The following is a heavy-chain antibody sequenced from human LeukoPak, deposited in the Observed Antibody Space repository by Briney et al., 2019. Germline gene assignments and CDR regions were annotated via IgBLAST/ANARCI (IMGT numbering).Heavy chain of an antibody. J-gene: IGHJ4*02. CDR2: ISGSGGST. CDR3: AKGSLPYSYPWWLLPYFDY. V-gene: IGHV3-23*01. D-gene: IGHD5-12*01. CDR1: GFTFSSYA. Sequence: GGSLRLSCAASGFTFSSYAMSWVRQAPGKGLEWVSAISGSGGSTYYADSVKGRFTISRDNSKNTLYLQMNSLRAEDTAVYYCAKGSLPYSYPWWLLPYFDYWGQGTLVTVSS.